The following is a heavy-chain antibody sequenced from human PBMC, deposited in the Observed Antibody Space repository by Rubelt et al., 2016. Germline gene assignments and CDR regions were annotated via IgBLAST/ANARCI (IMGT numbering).Heavy chain of an antibody. D-gene: IGHD5-18*01. J-gene: IGHJ3*02. CDR3: ARNPRGHTYVGAFDI. CDR1: GFTFSTFS. CDR2: INQAGSEE. Sequence: EVQLVESGGGLVQPGGSLRLSCAASGFTFSTFSMTWVRQAPGKGLEWVANINQAGSEEHYVGSVKGRFTISRDNTKNSLYLQMNNLSAEDTAVYYCARNPRGHTYVGAFDIWGQGTMVTVSS. V-gene: IGHV3-7*03.